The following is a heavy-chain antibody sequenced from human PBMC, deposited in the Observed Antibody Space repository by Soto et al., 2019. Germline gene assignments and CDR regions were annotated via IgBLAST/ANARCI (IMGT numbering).Heavy chain of an antibody. J-gene: IGHJ3*02. D-gene: IGHD2-2*01. CDR2: INPISGNA. V-gene: IGHV1-8*01. CDR3: AKVMPRAGDHFDI. CDR1: GDTFSSYA. Sequence: ASVKVSCKASGDTFSSYAINWVRQATGQGLEWMGGINPISGNADYAQKFQGRVTMTTNTSISTAYMELSSLRSEDTAVYYCAKVMPRAGDHFDIWGQGTMVTVSS.